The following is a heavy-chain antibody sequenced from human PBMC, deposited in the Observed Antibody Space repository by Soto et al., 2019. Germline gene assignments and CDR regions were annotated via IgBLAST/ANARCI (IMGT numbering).Heavy chain of an antibody. Sequence: PSETLSLTCTVSGGSISNGGYYWSWIRQHPGKGLEWIGYISYRGSAYYSPSLKSRVTISVDTSKNQFSLKVNSVTAADTAVYYCARRMQNYYTMGVWGQGTTVTVSS. CDR1: GGSISNGGYY. J-gene: IGHJ6*02. V-gene: IGHV4-31*03. D-gene: IGHD2-15*01. CDR3: ARRMQNYYTMGV. CDR2: ISYRGSA.